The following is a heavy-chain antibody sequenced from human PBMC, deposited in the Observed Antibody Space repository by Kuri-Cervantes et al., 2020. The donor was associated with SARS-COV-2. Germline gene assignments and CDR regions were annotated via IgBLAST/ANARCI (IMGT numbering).Heavy chain of an antibody. CDR3: AREGGSRYHDAFDI. J-gene: IGHJ3*02. CDR2: IYHSGST. D-gene: IGHD2-15*01. V-gene: IGHV4-39*07. Sequence: GSLRLSCTVSGGSVSSGSYYWSWIRQPPGKGLEWIGSIYHSGSTYYNPSLKCRVTISVDTSKNQFSLKLSSVTAADTAVYYCAREGGSRYHDAFDIWGQGTMVTVSS. CDR1: GGSVSSGSYY.